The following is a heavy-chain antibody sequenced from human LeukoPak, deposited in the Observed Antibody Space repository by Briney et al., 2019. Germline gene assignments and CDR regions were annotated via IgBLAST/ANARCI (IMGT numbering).Heavy chain of an antibody. D-gene: IGHD5-18*01. J-gene: IGHJ4*02. Sequence: KPSETLSLTCAVYGGSFSGYYRSWIRQPPGKGLEWIGEINHSGSTNYNPSLKSRVTISIDTSKNQFSLKLSSVTAADTAVYYCARAPAYDTAMGRYYFDYWGQGTLVTVSS. CDR3: ARAPAYDTAMGRYYFDY. CDR2: INHSGST. V-gene: IGHV4-34*01. CDR1: GGSFSGYY.